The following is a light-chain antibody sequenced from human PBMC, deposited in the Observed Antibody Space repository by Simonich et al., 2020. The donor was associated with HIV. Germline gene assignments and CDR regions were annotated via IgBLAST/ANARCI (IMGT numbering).Light chain of an antibody. J-gene: IGKJ1*01. CDR1: QSVLYSSNNKNN. V-gene: IGKV4-1*01. CDR3: QQYYSTPPT. Sequence: DIVMTQSPDSLAVSLGERATINCKSSQSVLYSSNNKNNLAWYQQKPGQPPKLLIYWAATRESGVPDRVSASGSGTDFTLTISSLQAEDVAIYYCQQYYSTPPTFGQGTKVEIK. CDR2: WAA.